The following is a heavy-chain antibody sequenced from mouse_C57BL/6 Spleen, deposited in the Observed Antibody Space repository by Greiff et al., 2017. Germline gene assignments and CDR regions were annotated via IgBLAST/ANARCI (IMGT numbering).Heavy chain of an antibody. CDR1: GFTFSDYG. CDR3: ARSTVVDLYYFDY. Sequence: EVMLVESGGGLVKPGGSLKLSCAASGFTFSDYGMHWVRQAPEKGLEWVAYISSGSSTIYYADTVKGRFTISRDNAKNTLFLQMTSLRSEDTAMYYCARSTVVDLYYFDYWGQGTTRTVSS. D-gene: IGHD1-1*01. CDR2: ISSGSSTI. V-gene: IGHV5-17*01. J-gene: IGHJ2*01.